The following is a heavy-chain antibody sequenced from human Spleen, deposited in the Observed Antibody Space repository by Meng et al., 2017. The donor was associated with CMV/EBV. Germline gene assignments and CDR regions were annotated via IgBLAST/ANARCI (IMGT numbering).Heavy chain of an antibody. CDR3: ARALRYCSSTSCYLFDAFDI. CDR1: GLTFSSYG. Sequence: GESLKISCEASGLTFSSYGMSWVRQAPGKGLEWVSRINSDGSSTSYADSVKGRFTISRDNAKNTLYLQMNSLRAEDTAVYYCARALRYCSSTSCYLFDAFDIWGQGTMVTVSS. CDR2: INSDGSST. J-gene: IGHJ3*02. V-gene: IGHV3-74*01. D-gene: IGHD2-2*01.